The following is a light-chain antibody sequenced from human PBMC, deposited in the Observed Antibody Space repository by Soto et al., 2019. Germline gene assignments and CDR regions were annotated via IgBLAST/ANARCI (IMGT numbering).Light chain of an antibody. V-gene: IGKV1-39*01. Sequence: DIQMTQSPSSLSSSIGDRVSITCRASQSISTYLNWYQQKPGKAPKLLIYATSDLQSGVPSRFSGSGSGTDFTLTISSXQPEDFATYYCQQSYTTPHTFGQGTKVDTK. CDR3: QQSYTTPHT. CDR1: QSISTY. CDR2: ATS. J-gene: IGKJ1*01.